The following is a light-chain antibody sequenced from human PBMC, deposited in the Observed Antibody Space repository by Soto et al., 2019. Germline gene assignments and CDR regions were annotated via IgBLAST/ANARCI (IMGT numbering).Light chain of an antibody. CDR2: HAS. V-gene: IGKV3-11*01. Sequence: EIVLTQSPATLSLSPGERATLSFRASQSVSRYLAWYQQKPGQAPRLLIYHASNRATGIPARFSGSGSGTDFTLTISSLEPEDFEVYYCQQRSNWPLTFGGGTKVDIK. CDR3: QQRSNWPLT. CDR1: QSVSRY. J-gene: IGKJ4*01.